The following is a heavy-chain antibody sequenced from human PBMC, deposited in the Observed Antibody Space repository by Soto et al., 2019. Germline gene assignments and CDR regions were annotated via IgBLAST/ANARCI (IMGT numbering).Heavy chain of an antibody. Sequence: PSETLSLTCTVSGGAISSYYWSWIRQPPGKGLEWIGYIYYSGSTNYNPSLKSRVTISVDTSKNQFSLKLSSVTAADTAVYYCARQPFDYGDYRANYYFDYWGQGTLVTVSS. CDR2: IYYSGST. CDR3: ARQPFDYGDYRANYYFDY. CDR1: GGAISSYY. V-gene: IGHV4-59*08. D-gene: IGHD4-17*01. J-gene: IGHJ4*02.